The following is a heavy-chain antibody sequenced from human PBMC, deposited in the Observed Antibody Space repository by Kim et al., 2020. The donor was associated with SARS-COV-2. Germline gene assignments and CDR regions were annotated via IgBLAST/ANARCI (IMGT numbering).Heavy chain of an antibody. CDR1: GGSFSGYY. Sequence: SETLSLTCAVYGGSFSGYYWSWIRQPPGKGLEWIGEINHSGSTNYNPSLKSRVTISVDTSKNQFSLKLSSVTAADTAVYYCARRGFLGVVIRTFDYWGQGTLVTVSS. CDR3: ARRGFLGVVIRTFDY. J-gene: IGHJ4*02. D-gene: IGHD3-3*01. CDR2: INHSGST. V-gene: IGHV4-34*01.